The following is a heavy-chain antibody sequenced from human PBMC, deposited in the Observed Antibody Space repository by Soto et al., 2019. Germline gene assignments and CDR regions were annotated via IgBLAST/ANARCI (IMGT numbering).Heavy chain of an antibody. V-gene: IGHV1-18*01. Sequence: ASVKVSCKASGYTFTNYGISWVRQAPGQGLEWMGWNSAYKSHTKYAQKFQGRVTMTTDTSTSTAYMELRSLRSDDTAVYYCARDWVHTVELYEYYFDYWGQGTLVTVSS. D-gene: IGHD1-7*01. CDR1: GYTFTNYG. J-gene: IGHJ4*02. CDR2: NSAYKSHT. CDR3: ARDWVHTVELYEYYFDY.